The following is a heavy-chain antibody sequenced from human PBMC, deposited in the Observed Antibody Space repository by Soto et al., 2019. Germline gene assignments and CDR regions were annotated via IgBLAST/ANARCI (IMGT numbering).Heavy chain of an antibody. Sequence: QVQLVESGGGVVQPGGSLRLSCAASGFTFSSYGMHWVRQAPGKGLEWVAVIWYDGSNKYYADSVKGRFSISRDNSKNTLYLQLSSLRAEDTAVYYCARDRTYYGILTGYLPWNAFDVWGQGTMVTVSS. CDR3: ARDRTYYGILTGYLPWNAFDV. CDR1: GFTFSSYG. V-gene: IGHV3-33*01. D-gene: IGHD3-9*01. CDR2: IWYDGSNK. J-gene: IGHJ3*01.